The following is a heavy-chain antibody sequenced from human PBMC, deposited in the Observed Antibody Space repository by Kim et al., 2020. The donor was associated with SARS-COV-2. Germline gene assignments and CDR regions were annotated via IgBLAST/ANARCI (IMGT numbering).Heavy chain of an antibody. Sequence: SETLSLTCTVSGGSISSSSYYWGWIRQPPGKGLEWIGSIYYSGSTYYNPSLKSRVTISVDTSKHQFSLTLLSVTAAATPVYYCSRAVASSFSHFYYFCQG. CDR2: IYYSGST. CDR1: GGSISSSSYY. J-gene: IGHJ4*02. CDR3: SRAVASSFSHFYY. V-gene: IGHV4-39*07. D-gene: IGHD2-2*01.